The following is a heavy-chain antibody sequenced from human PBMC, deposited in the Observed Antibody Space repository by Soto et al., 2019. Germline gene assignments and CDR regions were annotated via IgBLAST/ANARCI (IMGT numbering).Heavy chain of an antibody. J-gene: IGHJ5*02. V-gene: IGHV4-59*08. CDR1: GGSISSYY. CDR3: AGHSTNSSGWYGGWFDP. D-gene: IGHD6-19*01. CDR2: IYYSGST. Sequence: SETLSLTCTVSGGSISSYYWSWIRQPPGKGLEWIGYIYYSGSTNYNPSLKSRVTISVDTSKNQFSLKLSSVTAADTAVYYCAGHSTNSSGWYGGWFDPWGQGTLVTVSS.